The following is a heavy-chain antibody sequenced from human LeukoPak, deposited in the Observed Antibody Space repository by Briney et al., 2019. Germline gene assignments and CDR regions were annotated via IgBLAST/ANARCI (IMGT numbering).Heavy chain of an antibody. J-gene: IGHJ3*02. D-gene: IGHD1-26*01. CDR3: ASYSGSYSGAFDI. CDR1: GFTFSSYS. Sequence: GGSLRLSCAASGFTFSSYSMNWVRQAPGKGLEWVSSISSSSSYIYYADSVKGRFTISRDNAKNSLYLQMNSLRADDAAVYYCASYSGSYSGAFDIWGQGTMVTVSS. CDR2: ISSSSSYI. V-gene: IGHV3-21*01.